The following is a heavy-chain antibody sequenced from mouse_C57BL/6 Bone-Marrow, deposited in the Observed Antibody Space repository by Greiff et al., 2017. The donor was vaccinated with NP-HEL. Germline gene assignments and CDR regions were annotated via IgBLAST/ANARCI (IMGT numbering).Heavy chain of an antibody. CDR1: GFTFSSYA. D-gene: IGHD1-1*01. CDR3: ARAFTTLFDY. Sequence: EVKLMESGGGLVKPGGSLKLSCAASGFTFSSYAMSWVRQTPEKRLEWVATISDGGSYTYYPDNVKGRFTIYRDNAKNNLYLQMSHLKSEDTAMYYCARAFTTLFDYWGQGTTLTVSS. J-gene: IGHJ2*01. V-gene: IGHV5-4*03. CDR2: ISDGGSYT.